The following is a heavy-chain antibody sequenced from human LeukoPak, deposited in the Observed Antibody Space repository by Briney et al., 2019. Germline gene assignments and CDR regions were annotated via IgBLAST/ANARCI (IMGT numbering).Heavy chain of an antibody. CDR3: ARHRKRGDYYDSSGRRAFDY. D-gene: IGHD3-22*01. Sequence: SETLSLTCAVYGGSFSGYYWSWIRQPPGKGLEWIGEINHSGSTNYNPSLKSRVTISVDTSKNQFYLKLSSVTAADTAVYYCARHRKRGDYYDSSGRRAFDYWGQGTLVTVSS. CDR2: INHSGST. V-gene: IGHV4-34*01. CDR1: GGSFSGYY. J-gene: IGHJ4*02.